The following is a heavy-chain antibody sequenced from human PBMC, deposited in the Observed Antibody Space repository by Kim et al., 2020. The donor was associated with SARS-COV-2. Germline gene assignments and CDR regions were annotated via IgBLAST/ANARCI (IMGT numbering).Heavy chain of an antibody. J-gene: IGHJ4*02. CDR1: GGSISSYY. Sequence: SETLSLTCTVSGGSISSYYWSWIRQPPGKGLEWIGYIYYSGSTNYNPSLKSRVTISVDTSKNQFSLKLSSVTAADTAVYYCARHNVGATTLWVDYWGQGTLVTVSS. V-gene: IGHV4-59*08. CDR2: IYYSGST. D-gene: IGHD1-26*01. CDR3: ARHNVGATTLWVDY.